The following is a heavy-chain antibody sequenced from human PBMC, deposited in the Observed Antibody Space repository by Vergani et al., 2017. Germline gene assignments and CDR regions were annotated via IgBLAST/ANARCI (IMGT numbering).Heavy chain of an antibody. CDR1: GGSISSYY. J-gene: IGHJ4*02. CDR2: IYYSGST. D-gene: IGHD5-24*01. Sequence: QVQLQESGPGLVKPSETLSLTCTVSGGSISSYYWSWIRQPPGKGLEWIGYIYYSGSTNYNPSLKSRVTISVDTSKHPFSLKRSSVTAADTAVYYCARGLTPEMATIGHYFDYWGQGTLVTVSS. V-gene: IGHV4-59*01. CDR3: ARGLTPEMATIGHYFDY.